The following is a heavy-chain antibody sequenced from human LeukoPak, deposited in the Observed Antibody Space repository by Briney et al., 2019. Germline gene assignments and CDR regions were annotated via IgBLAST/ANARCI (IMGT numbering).Heavy chain of an antibody. CDR3: ARGYYYDSMIDAFDI. V-gene: IGHV1-18*01. CDR1: GYTFTSYG. CDR2: ISAYNGNT. Sequence: GASVKVSCXASGYTFTSYGISWVRQAPGQGLERMGWISAYNGNTNYAQKLQGRVTMTTDTSTSTAYMELRSLRSDDTAVYYCARGYYYDSMIDAFDIWGQGRMVTVSS. J-gene: IGHJ3*02. D-gene: IGHD3-22*01.